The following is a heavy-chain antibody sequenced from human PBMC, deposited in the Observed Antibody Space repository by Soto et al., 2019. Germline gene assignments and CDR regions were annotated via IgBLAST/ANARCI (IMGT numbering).Heavy chain of an antibody. CDR2: FYSGVTT. CDR1: GFAIRTNY. V-gene: IGHV3-53*01. Sequence: EEQLVESGGGLIQPGGSLRLSCAASGFAIRTNYISWVRQAPGKGLEWVSIFYSGVTTYYADSVKGRFTISVDSSENTLYLQMNSLRAEDTATYYCARGLRNANDPYWGQGTLVTVSS. J-gene: IGHJ4*02. CDR3: ARGLRNANDPY. D-gene: IGHD1-1*01.